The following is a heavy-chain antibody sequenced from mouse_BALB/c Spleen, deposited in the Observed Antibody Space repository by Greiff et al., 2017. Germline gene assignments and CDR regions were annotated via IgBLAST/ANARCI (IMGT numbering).Heavy chain of an antibody. D-gene: IGHD1-1*01. J-gene: IGHJ1*01. CDR3: TITTVVGTDWYFDV. V-gene: IGHV1-15*01. CDR2: IDPETGGT. Sequence: VKLQESGAELVRPGASVTLSCKASGYTFTDYEMHWVKQTPVHGLEWIGAIDPETGGTAYNQKFKGKATLTADKSSSTAYMELRSLTSEDSAVYYCTITTVVGTDWYFDVWGAGTTVTVSS. CDR1: GYTFTDYE.